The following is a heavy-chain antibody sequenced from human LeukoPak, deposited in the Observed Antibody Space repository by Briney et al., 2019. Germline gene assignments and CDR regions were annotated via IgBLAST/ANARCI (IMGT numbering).Heavy chain of an antibody. V-gene: IGHV3-9*01. J-gene: IGHJ4*02. CDR1: GFTFDDYA. CDR3: AKDVYCSGGSCYSGPFDY. Sequence: GGSLRLSCAASGFTFDDYAMHWVRQAPGKGLEWVSGISWNSGSIGYADSVKGRFTISRDNAKNSLYLQMNSLRAEDTALYYCAKDVYCSGGSCYSGPFDYWGQGTLVTVSS. CDR2: ISWNSGSI. D-gene: IGHD2-15*01.